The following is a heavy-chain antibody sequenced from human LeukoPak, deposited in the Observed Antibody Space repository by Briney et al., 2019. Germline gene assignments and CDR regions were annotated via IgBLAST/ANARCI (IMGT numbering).Heavy chain of an antibody. CDR3: ARSIVVVPAAIYL. CDR1: GGSFSGYY. CDR2: INHSGST. J-gene: IGHJ4*02. Sequence: SETLSLTCAVYGGSFSGYYWSSIRQPPGKGLEWIGEINHSGSTNYNPSLKSRVTISVDTSKNQFSLKLSSVTAADTAVYYCARSIVVVPAAIYLWGQGTLVTASP. D-gene: IGHD2-2*02. V-gene: IGHV4-34*01.